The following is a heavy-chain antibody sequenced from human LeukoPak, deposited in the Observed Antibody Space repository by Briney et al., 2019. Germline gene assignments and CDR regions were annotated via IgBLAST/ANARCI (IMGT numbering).Heavy chain of an antibody. D-gene: IGHD5-18*01. Sequence: PGRSLRLSCAASGFTFSNYGMHWVRQAPGKGLEWVAVIWYDGSNKYYADSVKGRFTISRDNSKNTLHLQMKSLRAEDTAVYYCAKDRDTAMEIDYWGQGTLVTVSS. CDR2: IWYDGSNK. CDR1: GFTFSNYG. V-gene: IGHV3-33*06. CDR3: AKDRDTAMEIDY. J-gene: IGHJ4*02.